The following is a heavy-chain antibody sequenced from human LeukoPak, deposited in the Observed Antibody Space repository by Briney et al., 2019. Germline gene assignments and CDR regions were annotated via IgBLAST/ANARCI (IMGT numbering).Heavy chain of an antibody. D-gene: IGHD2-21*02. Sequence: GGSLRLSCAASGFTFSSYSMNWVRQAPGKGLEWVSSISSSSSYIYYADSVKGRFTISRDNAKNSLYLQMNSLRAEDTAVYYCGYEAYCGGDCPNWGQGTLVTVSS. CDR2: ISSSSSYI. CDR3: GYEAYCGGDCPN. J-gene: IGHJ4*02. V-gene: IGHV3-21*01. CDR1: GFTFSSYS.